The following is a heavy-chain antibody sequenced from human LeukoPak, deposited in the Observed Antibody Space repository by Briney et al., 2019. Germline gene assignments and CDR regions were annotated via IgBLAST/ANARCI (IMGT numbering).Heavy chain of an antibody. CDR2: INPNSGDT. CDR1: GYTFTSYD. D-gene: IGHD3-22*01. Sequence: ASVKVSCKVFGYTFTSYDINWVRQAPGQGLEWMGWINPNSGDTNYAQKFQGRVTMTRDTSISTAYMELSRLRSDDTAVYYCARVGVVQQTFDFWGQGTLVTVSS. J-gene: IGHJ4*02. CDR3: ARVGVVQQTFDF. V-gene: IGHV1-2*02.